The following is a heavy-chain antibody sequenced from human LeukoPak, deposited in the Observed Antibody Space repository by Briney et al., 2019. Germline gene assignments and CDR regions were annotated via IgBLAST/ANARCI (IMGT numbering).Heavy chain of an antibody. J-gene: IGHJ5*02. Sequence: ASVKVSCKTSGYTFTSYYMHLVRQAPGQGLEWMGIINPNGGSTSYAQKFQGRVTMTRDTSTSTVYMDLRSLSSEDTAVNSCARGEYYYWSGYYTVICFEPWGKGTLVTVFS. CDR3: ARGEYYYWSGYYTVICFEP. CDR1: GYTFTSYY. V-gene: IGHV1-46*03. CDR2: INPNGGST. D-gene: IGHD3-3*01.